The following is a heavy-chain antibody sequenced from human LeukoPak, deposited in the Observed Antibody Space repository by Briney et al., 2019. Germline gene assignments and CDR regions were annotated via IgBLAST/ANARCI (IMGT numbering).Heavy chain of an antibody. Sequence: SETLSLTCSGSNYSISNSLYWGXXRQPPGXGLEWIGSIYRSGSTFYNPSLKSRVTISLDTSKNQFSLKLSSVTAADTAVYFCARGTYGYYMDVWGKGTTVTVSS. V-gene: IGHV4-38-2*02. CDR1: NYSISNSLY. J-gene: IGHJ6*03. CDR2: IYRSGST. D-gene: IGHD4-17*01. CDR3: ARGTYGYYMDV.